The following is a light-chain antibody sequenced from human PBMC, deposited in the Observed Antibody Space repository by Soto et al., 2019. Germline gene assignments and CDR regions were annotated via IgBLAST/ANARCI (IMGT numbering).Light chain of an antibody. CDR1: QSISSW. CDR3: QQYTNYPWT. CDR2: DVS. J-gene: IGKJ1*01. V-gene: IGKV1-5*01. Sequence: DIQMTQSPPTLSASVGDRVTITCRASQSISSWLAWYQQRPGKAPNLLIYDVSSLESGVPSRFSGSGSGTAFTLTISSLQPDDFATYYCQQYTNYPWTFGQGTKVEIK.